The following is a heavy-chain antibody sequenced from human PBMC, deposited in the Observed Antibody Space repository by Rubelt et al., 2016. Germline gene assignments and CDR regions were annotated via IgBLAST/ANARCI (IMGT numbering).Heavy chain of an antibody. J-gene: IGHJ4*02. V-gene: IGHV3-30*02. CDR2: ISHDGSNE. CDR1: GLTFGSYA. CDR3: AKDSTWAFDF. Sequence: GGSLRLSCAASGLTFGSYAIHWVRQAPGRGLEWLAFISHDGSNENYVDSVRGRFSISSDSSKNTLYLQMNNLRVEDSAVYHCAKDSTWAFDFWGQGTRVTVSS.